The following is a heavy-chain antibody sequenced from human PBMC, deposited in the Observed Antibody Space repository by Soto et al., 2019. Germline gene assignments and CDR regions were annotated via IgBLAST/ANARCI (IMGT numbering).Heavy chain of an antibody. D-gene: IGHD3-9*01. Sequence: GGSLRLSCAASGFTFSNSVMSWVRQAPGKGLEWVSVISASGDFTFYGDSVKGRFTISRDNSKNTLYLQMNTLRAEDTAVYFNAKTQYDILDYWGQGALVTVSS. CDR2: ISASGDFT. V-gene: IGHV3-23*01. CDR3: AKTQYDILDY. CDR1: GFTFSNSV. J-gene: IGHJ4*02.